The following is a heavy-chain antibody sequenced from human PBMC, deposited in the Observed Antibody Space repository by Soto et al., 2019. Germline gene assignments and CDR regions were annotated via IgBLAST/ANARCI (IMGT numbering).Heavy chain of an antibody. J-gene: IGHJ6*02. Sequence: QVQLVQSGAEVKKPGASVKVSCKASGYTFTSYAMHWVRQAPGQRLEWMGWINAGNGNTKYSQKFQGRVTITRDTSASTAYMELSSLRSEDTAVYYCARDPYYDFWGGTRYYYYYGTDVWGQGTTVTVSS. D-gene: IGHD3-3*01. CDR1: GYTFTSYA. CDR3: ARDPYYDFWGGTRYYYYYGTDV. V-gene: IGHV1-3*01. CDR2: INAGNGNT.